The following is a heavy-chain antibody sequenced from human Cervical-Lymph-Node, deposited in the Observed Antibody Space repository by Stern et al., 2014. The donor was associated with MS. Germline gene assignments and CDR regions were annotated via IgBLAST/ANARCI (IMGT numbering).Heavy chain of an antibody. V-gene: IGHV5-51*01. CDR1: GYSFTANW. D-gene: IGHD4-17*01. J-gene: IGHJ4*02. CDR2: IYPVDSDT. CDR3: ARDYGDYAFDY. Sequence: EVQLVESGAEVKKPGESLKISCKGSGYSFTANWSAWVCQMPGKGLEWMGIIYPVDSDTRYSPSFQGQVTISADKSISTAYLQWSSLKASDTAMYYCARDYGDYAFDYWGQGTLVTVSS.